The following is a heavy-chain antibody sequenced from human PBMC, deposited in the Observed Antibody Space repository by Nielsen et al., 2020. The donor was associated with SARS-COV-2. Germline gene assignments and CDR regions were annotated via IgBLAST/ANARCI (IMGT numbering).Heavy chain of an antibody. CDR2: IIAYNGNT. J-gene: IGHJ6*02. D-gene: IGHD3-3*01. V-gene: IGHV1-18*01. Sequence: ASVKVSCKASGYTFTSYGISWVRQAPGQGLEWMGWIIAYNGNTNYAQKLQGRVTMTTDTSTSTAYMELRSLRSDDTAVYYCARDWSIFVDYYGMDVWGQGTTVTVSS. CDR1: GYTFTSYG. CDR3: ARDWSIFVDYYGMDV.